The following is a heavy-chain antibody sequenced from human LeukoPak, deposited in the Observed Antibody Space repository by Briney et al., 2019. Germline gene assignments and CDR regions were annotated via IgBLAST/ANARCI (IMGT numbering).Heavy chain of an antibody. CDR3: ARDAGGDFDY. CDR2: TFHSGSP. D-gene: IGHD2-21*01. V-gene: IGHV4-59*12. J-gene: IGHJ4*02. CDR1: GGSISSYY. Sequence: SETLSLTCTVSGGSISSYYWSWIRQPPGKGLEWIGTTFHSGSPNYNPSLKSRVTISIDTSKNQFSLKLSSVTAADTAFYYCARDAGGDFDYWGQGTLVTVSS.